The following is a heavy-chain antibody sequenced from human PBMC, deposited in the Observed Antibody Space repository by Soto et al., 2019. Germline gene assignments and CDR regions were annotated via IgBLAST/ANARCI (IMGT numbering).Heavy chain of an antibody. D-gene: IGHD7-27*01. Sequence: QVQLQESGPGLVKPSQTLSLTCTVSGGSINNVNYCWSWIRQSPDKGLEWIGHIYDGGTTYNNPSLTTRVTRSVEASINRFPVKLRSVRAADTAVYYCARGPSGEKVAYWGQVTLVTVSS. CDR1: GGSINNVNYC. J-gene: IGHJ4*02. V-gene: IGHV4-30-4*01. CDR2: IYDGGTT. CDR3: ARGPSGEKVAY.